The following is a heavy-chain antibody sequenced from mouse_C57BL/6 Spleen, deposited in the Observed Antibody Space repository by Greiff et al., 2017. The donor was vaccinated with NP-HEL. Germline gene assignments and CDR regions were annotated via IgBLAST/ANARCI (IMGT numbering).Heavy chain of an antibody. CDR2: IDPSDSET. CDR3: ARSGNYVDFDY. D-gene: IGHD2-1*01. Sequence: VQLQQPGAELVRPGSSVKLSCKASGYTFTSYWMHWVKQRPIQGLEWIGNIDPSDSETHYNQKFKDKATLTVDKSSSTAYMQLSSLTSEDSAVYYCARSGNYVDFDYWGQGTTLTVSS. J-gene: IGHJ2*01. CDR1: GYTFTSYW. V-gene: IGHV1-52*01.